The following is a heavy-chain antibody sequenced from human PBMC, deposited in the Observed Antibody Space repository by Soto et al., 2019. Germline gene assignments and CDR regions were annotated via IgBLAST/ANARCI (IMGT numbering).Heavy chain of an antibody. Sequence: ASVKVSCKASGYTFTSYGISWVRQAPGQGLEWMGWISAYNGNTNYAQKLQGRVTMTTDTSTSTAYMELRSLRSVDTAVYYCARDSKITMVRGTYYYYGMDVWGQGTTVTVSS. D-gene: IGHD3-10*01. CDR2: ISAYNGNT. CDR3: ARDSKITMVRGTYYYYGMDV. J-gene: IGHJ6*02. CDR1: GYTFTSYG. V-gene: IGHV1-18*01.